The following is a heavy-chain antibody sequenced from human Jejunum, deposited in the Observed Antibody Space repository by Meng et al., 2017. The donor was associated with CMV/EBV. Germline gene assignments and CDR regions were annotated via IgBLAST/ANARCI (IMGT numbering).Heavy chain of an antibody. J-gene: IGHJ3*02. V-gene: IGHV5-51*01. CDR1: GYSFTSYW. Sequence: GYSFTSYWISWVRQMPGKGLEWMGIIYPGDSDTRYSPSFQGQVTISADKSISTAYLQWSSLKASDTAMYYCARQGSGYDFGDDAFDIWGQGTMVTVSS. CDR2: IYPGDSDT. D-gene: IGHD5-12*01. CDR3: ARQGSGYDFGDDAFDI.